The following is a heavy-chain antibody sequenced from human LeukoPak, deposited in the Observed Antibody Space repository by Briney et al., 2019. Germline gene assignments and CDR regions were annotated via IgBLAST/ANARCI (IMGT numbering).Heavy chain of an antibody. CDR2: ISAYNGNT. J-gene: IGHJ6*02. V-gene: IGHV1-18*04. D-gene: IGHD2-2*01. Sequence: ASVKVSCKASGYTFAGYYMHWVRQGPGQGLEWMGWISAYNGNTNYAQKLQGRVTMTTDTSTSTAYMELRSLRSDDTAVYYCARDHGYCSSTSCPPYYGMDVWGQGTTVTVSS. CDR1: GYTFAGYY. CDR3: ARDHGYCSSTSCPPYYGMDV.